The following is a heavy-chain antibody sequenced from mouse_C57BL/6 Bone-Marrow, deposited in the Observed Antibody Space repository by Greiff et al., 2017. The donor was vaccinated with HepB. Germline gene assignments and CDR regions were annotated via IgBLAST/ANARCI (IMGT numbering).Heavy chain of an antibody. Sequence: QVQLKQPGAELVMPGASVKLSCKASGYTFTSYWMHWVKQRPGQGLEWIGEIDPSDSYTNYNQKFKGKSTLTVDKSSSTAYIQLSSLTSEDSAVYYCARQLRDTYYAMDYWGQGTSVTVSS. V-gene: IGHV1-69*01. CDR2: IDPSDSYT. D-gene: IGHD3-2*02. CDR1: GYTFTSYW. CDR3: ARQLRDTYYAMDY. J-gene: IGHJ4*01.